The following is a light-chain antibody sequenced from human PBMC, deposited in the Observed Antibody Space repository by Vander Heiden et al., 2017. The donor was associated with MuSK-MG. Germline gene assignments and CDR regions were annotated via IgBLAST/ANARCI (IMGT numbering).Light chain of an antibody. CDR2: GNS. V-gene: IGLV1-40*01. CDR1: SPNIGAGYD. CDR3: QAYDSSLRL. Sequence: QSVLTQPPSVSGAPGQRVTIPCTGSSPNIGAGYDVHWYPQLPGTDLILFIYGNSNRASGVPDRFSGSQSGTSASLTITGLQAEDEDYYYCQAYDSSLRLFGGGTKLTVL. J-gene: IGLJ2*01.